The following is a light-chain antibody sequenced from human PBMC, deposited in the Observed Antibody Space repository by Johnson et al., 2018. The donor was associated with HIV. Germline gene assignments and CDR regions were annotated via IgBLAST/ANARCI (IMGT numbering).Light chain of an antibody. J-gene: IGLJ1*01. V-gene: IGLV1-51*01. CDR2: DNT. CDR3: GTWDSSLSAYV. CDR1: SSNIGINY. Sequence: HSVLTQPPSVSAAPRQKVTISCSGSSSNIGINYVSWYQQLPGTAPKLLIYDNTKRPSGIPDRFSGSKSGTSATLGITGLQTGDEADYYCGTWDSSLSAYVFGTGTKVTVL.